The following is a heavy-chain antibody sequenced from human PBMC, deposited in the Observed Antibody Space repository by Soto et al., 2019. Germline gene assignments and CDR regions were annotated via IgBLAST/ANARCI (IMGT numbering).Heavy chain of an antibody. V-gene: IGHV4-30-4*01. CDR1: GGSISSGDYY. Sequence: LSLTCTVSGGSISSGDYYWSWIRQPPGKGLEWIGYIYYSGSTYYNPSLKGRVTISVDTSKNQFSLKLSSVTAADTAVYYCAREGGIVGATTVDYWGQGTLVTVSS. CDR3: AREGGIVGATTVDY. CDR2: IYYSGST. J-gene: IGHJ4*02. D-gene: IGHD1-26*01.